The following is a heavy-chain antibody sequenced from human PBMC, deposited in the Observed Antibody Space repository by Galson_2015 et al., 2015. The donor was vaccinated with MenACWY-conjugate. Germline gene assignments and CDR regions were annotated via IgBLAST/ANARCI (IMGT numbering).Heavy chain of an antibody. V-gene: IGHV5-10-1*01. CDR1: GYSFPSYW. J-gene: IGHJ4*02. CDR3: ASPLGYCSGGSCYSS. CDR2: IDPSDSYT. D-gene: IGHD2-15*01. Sequence: QSGAEVKKPGESLRISCKGSGYSFPSYWISWVRQMPGKGLEWMGRIDPSDSYTNYSPSFQGHVTISADKSISTAYLQWSSLKASDTAMYYCASPLGYCSGGSCYSSWGQGTLVTVSS.